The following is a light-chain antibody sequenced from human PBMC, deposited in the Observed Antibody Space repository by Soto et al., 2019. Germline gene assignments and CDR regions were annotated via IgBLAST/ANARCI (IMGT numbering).Light chain of an antibody. CDR2: KAS. J-gene: IGKJ1*01. Sequence: DIQMTQSPSTLSASVGDRVTITCRASQSISSWLAWYQQKPGKAPKLLIYKASNLESGVPSRFSGSGSGTEFTLTISSLQPDDYATYYGQQYSSDPWTFGRGSKVEI. V-gene: IGKV1-5*03. CDR1: QSISSW. CDR3: QQYSSDPWT.